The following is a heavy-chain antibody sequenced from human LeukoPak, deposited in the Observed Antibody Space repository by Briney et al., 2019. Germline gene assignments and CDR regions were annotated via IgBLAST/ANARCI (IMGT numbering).Heavy chain of an antibody. CDR3: ARAISGYDSY. CDR2: INPNSGGT. D-gene: IGHD5-12*01. J-gene: IGHJ4*02. CDR1: GYTLTGYY. V-gene: IGHV1-2*02. Sequence: ASVKVSCKASGYTLTGYYMHWVRQAPGQGLEWMGWINPNSGGTNYAQKFQGRVTMTRDTSISTAYMELSRLRSDDTAVYYCARAISGYDSYWGQGTLVTVSS.